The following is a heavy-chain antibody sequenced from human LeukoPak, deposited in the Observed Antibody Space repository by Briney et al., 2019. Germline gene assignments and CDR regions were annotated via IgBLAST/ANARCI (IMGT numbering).Heavy chain of an antibody. Sequence: PGGSLRLSCAASGFTFSSYWMHWVRQAPGKGLVWVSRINSDGSSTNYADSVKGRFTISRDNAKNTLYLQMNSLRAEDTAVYYCARVGRVWSGYYPRYYYYYMDVWGKGTTVTVSS. J-gene: IGHJ6*03. CDR2: INSDGSST. CDR1: GFTFSSYW. V-gene: IGHV3-74*01. D-gene: IGHD3-3*01. CDR3: ARVGRVWSGYYPRYYYYYMDV.